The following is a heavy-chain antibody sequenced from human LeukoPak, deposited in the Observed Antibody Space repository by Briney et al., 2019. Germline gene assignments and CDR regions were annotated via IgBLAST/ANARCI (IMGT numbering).Heavy chain of an antibody. J-gene: IGHJ4*02. CDR3: AKGRPHNSDSVEFDY. CDR1: GLTFNNYG. Sequence: GGSLRLSCTMFGLTFNNYGVHWVRQAPGKGLEWVAGISDDGSHKYYGDSVKGRLTISRDNSRSMVYLQVNSLRAEDTAAYYCAKGRPHNSDSVEFDYWGQGTLVTVSS. CDR2: ISDDGSHK. D-gene: IGHD5/OR15-5a*01. V-gene: IGHV3-30*18.